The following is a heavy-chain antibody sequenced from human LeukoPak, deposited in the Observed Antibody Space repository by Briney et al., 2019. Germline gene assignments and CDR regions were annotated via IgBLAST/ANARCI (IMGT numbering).Heavy chain of an antibody. CDR3: ARDLEHPVDQYYFDY. J-gene: IGHJ4*02. D-gene: IGHD6-19*01. V-gene: IGHV3-23*01. CDR1: GFTFANFP. Sequence: PGGSLRLSCAASGFTFANFPMTWVRQAPGKGLEWVSAISAGGGTTYYADSVQGRVTISRDNSKNTLYLQMNSLRAEDTAVYYCARDLEHPVDQYYFDYWGQGTLVTVSS. CDR2: ISAGGGTT.